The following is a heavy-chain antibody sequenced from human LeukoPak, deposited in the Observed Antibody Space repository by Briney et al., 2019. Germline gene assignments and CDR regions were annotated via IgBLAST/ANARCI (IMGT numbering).Heavy chain of an antibody. V-gene: IGHV4-61*02. Sequence: SETLSLTCNVSGESISSGKYYWTWIRQPAGKGLEWIGRIHSSGFANYNRSLKSRVTISRDTSKNQLSLKVSSVTAADTAVYFCVSSRVATPPYNYGMDVWGQGTTVVVSS. CDR2: IHSSGFA. D-gene: IGHD3-3*01. CDR3: VSSRVATPPYNYGMDV. J-gene: IGHJ6*02. CDR1: GESISSGKYY.